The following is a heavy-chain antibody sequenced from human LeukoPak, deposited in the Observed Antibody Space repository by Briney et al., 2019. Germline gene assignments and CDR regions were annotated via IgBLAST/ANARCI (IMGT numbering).Heavy chain of an antibody. J-gene: IGHJ4*02. V-gene: IGHV3-48*03. CDR1: GFTFSTYE. Sequence: PGGSLRLSCAASGFTFSTYEMNWVRQAPGKGLEWLSYITGSGSTKYYADSVRGRFTISRDNSKNSLYLQINSLRAEDTAVYYCARLLDISDHWGQGTVVTVSS. D-gene: IGHD3-22*01. CDR2: ITGSGSTK. CDR3: ARLLDISDH.